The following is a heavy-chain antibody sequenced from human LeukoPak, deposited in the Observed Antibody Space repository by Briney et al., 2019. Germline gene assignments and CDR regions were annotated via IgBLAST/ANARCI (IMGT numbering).Heavy chain of an antibody. CDR1: GFTFDDYG. Sequence: GGSLRLSCAASGFTFDDYGMSWVRQAPGKGLEWVSGINWNDNSTGYADSVKGRFTISRDNVKNSLYLQMNSLRAEDTAVYYCARDYGGSSPFDYWGQGTLVTVSS. V-gene: IGHV3-20*04. D-gene: IGHD4-23*01. CDR3: ARDYGGSSPFDY. CDR2: INWNDNST. J-gene: IGHJ4*02.